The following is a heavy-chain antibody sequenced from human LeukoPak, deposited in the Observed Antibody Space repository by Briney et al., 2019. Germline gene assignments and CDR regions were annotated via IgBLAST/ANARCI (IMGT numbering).Heavy chain of an antibody. J-gene: IGHJ4*02. CDR1: GGSISSYY. Sequence: SETLSLTCTVSGGSISSYYWSWIRQPPGKGLEWIGYIYYSGSTNYNPSLKSRVTISVDTSKNQFSPKLSSVTAADTAVYYCARETVGATGFDYWGQGTLVTVSS. CDR3: ARETVGATGFDY. V-gene: IGHV4-59*01. D-gene: IGHD1-26*01. CDR2: IYYSGST.